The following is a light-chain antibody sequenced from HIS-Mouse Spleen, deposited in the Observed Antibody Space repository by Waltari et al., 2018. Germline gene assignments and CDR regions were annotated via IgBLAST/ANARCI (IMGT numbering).Light chain of an antibody. CDR1: NIGRKS. CDR3: QVWDSSSDHVV. J-gene: IGLJ2*01. CDR2: DDS. V-gene: IGLV3-21*03. Sequence: SYVLTQPPSVSVAPGKPARITCGGNNIGRKSVPWYQQKPGQAPVLVVYDDSDRPAGIPERFSGSNSGNTATLTISRVEAGDEADYYCQVWDSSSDHVVFGGGTKLTVL.